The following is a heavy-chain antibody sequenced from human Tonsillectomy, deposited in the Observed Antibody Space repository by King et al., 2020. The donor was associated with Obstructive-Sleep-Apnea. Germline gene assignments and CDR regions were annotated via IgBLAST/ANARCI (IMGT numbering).Heavy chain of an antibody. Sequence: VQLVESGGGVVQPGRSLRLSCAASGFTFSSYCMNWVRQAPGKGLEWGAFIRDDGSNKYYADSVKGRCTISRDNSTNTLYLQMNSRRAEDTAVYYCAKDRSSSSGDFDYWGQGTLVTVPS. D-gene: IGHD6-6*01. CDR3: AKDRSSSSGDFDY. CDR2: IRDDGSNK. V-gene: IGHV3-30*02. J-gene: IGHJ4*02. CDR1: GFTFSSYC.